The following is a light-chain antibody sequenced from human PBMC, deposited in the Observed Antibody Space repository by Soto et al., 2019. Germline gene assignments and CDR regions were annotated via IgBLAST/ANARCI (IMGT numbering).Light chain of an antibody. CDR3: QQYGSSPPYT. Sequence: EVVLTQSPGTLSLSPGERATLSCRASQSVSNKYLAWYQQKPGQAPRLLIFGSSDRATGIPDRFSGSGSGTDFTLTISRLEPEDFAVYYCQQYGSSPPYTFGQGTKLXIK. V-gene: IGKV3-20*01. J-gene: IGKJ2*01. CDR1: QSVSNKY. CDR2: GSS.